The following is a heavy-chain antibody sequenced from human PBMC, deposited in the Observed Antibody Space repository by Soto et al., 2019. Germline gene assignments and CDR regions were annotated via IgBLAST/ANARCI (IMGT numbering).Heavy chain of an antibody. CDR2: ISAYNGNT. CDR3: ARDPSYYDSIGYSNFDY. V-gene: IGHV1-18*01. J-gene: IGHJ4*02. D-gene: IGHD3-22*01. CDR1: GYTFTSYG. Sequence: ASVKVSCKASGYTFTSYGISWVRQAPGQGLEWMGWISAYNGNTNYAQKLQGRVTMTKDTSTSTAYMELRSLRSDDTAFYYCARDPSYYDSIGYSNFDYWGQGTLVTVSS.